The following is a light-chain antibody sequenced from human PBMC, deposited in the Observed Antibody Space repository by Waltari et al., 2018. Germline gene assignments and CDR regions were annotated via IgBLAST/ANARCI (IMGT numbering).Light chain of an antibody. CDR3: SSYTRSITYVM. V-gene: IGLV2-14*03. CDR1: SSDLGTYNY. CDR2: DVR. J-gene: IGLJ3*02. Sequence: QSALTQPASVSGSPGQSITISCTGTSSDLGTYNYVSLYHQHPGKATKPILDDVRPRPSGVSNRFSGSKSGNTASLAISGLQAEDEADYYCSSYTRSITYVMFGGGTKLTVL.